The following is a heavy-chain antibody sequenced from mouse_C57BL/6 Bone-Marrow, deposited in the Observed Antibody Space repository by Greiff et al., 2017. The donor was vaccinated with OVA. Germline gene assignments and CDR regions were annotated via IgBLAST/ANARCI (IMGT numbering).Heavy chain of an antibody. J-gene: IGHJ2*01. D-gene: IGHD2-1*01. CDR2: IDPETGGT. Sequence: VQLQQSGAELVRPGASVTLSCKASGYTFTDYEMHWVKQTPVHGLEWIGVIDPETGGTAYNQKFKGKAILTADKTSSTAYMELRILTSEDSAVYYGTGWGNYPPYCFDYWGQGTTLTVSS. V-gene: IGHV1-15*01. CDR3: TGWGNYPPYCFDY. CDR1: GYTFTDYE.